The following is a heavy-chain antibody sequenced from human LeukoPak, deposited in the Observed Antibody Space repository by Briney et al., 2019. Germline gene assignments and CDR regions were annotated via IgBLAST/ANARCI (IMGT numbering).Heavy chain of an antibody. CDR3: ARGDSSSWYRGSWWFDP. CDR2: IKQDGSEK. J-gene: IGHJ5*02. D-gene: IGHD6-13*01. V-gene: IGHV3-7*01. Sequence: GGSLRPSCAASGFTFSSYWMSWVRQAPGKGLEWVANIKQDGSEKYYVDSVKGRFTISRDNAKNSLYLQMNSLRAEDTAVYYRARGDSSSWYRGSWWFDPWGQGTLVTVSS. CDR1: GFTFSSYW.